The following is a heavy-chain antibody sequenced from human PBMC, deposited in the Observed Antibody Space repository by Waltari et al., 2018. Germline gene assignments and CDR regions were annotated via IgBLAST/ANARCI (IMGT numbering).Heavy chain of an antibody. Sequence: EVQLLESGGGLVQSGGSLGLSWAASGFPFGRFAMSWVRRAPGKGLEWVSAISCSGGSTYYADSVKGRFTISRDNSKNTLYLQMNSLRAEDTAVYYCAKDPYGSGSFFDYWGQGTLVTVSS. V-gene: IGHV3-23*01. D-gene: IGHD3-10*01. J-gene: IGHJ4*02. CDR1: GFPFGRFA. CDR3: AKDPYGSGSFFDY. CDR2: ISCSGGST.